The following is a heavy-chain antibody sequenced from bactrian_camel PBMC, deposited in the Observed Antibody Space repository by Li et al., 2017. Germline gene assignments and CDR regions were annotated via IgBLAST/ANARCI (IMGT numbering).Heavy chain of an antibody. D-gene: IGHD3*01. CDR1: GYTYNSYC. J-gene: IGHJ4*01. V-gene: IGHV3S53*01. Sequence: QLVESGGGSVQAGGSLRLSCAVSGYTYNSYCMGWFRQAPGKEREFVSSIDGYSRPNYADSVKERFTVSQAGGENTLDLQMNNLQQDDTAMYYCKAESPSYGCGTLWGQGTQVTVSS. CDR3: KAESPSYGCGTL. CDR2: IDGYSRP.